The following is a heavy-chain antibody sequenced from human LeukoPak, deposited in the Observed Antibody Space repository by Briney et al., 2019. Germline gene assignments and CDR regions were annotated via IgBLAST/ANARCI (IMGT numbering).Heavy chain of an antibody. CDR2: IYHSGST. J-gene: IGHJ4*02. V-gene: IGHV4-30-2*01. CDR1: GGSISSGGYS. D-gene: IGHD3-9*01. Sequence: SETLSLTCAVSGGSISSGGYSWSWIRQPPGKGLEWIGYIYHSGSTYYNPSLKSRVTISVDTSKNQFSLKLSSVTAADTAVYYCARGAGYFDWLFYDYWGQGTLVTVSS. CDR3: ARGAGYFDWLFYDY.